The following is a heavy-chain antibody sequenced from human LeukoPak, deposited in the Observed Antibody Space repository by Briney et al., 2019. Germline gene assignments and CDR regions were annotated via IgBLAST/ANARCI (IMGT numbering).Heavy chain of an antibody. CDR1: GGSISSYY. Sequence: SETLSLTCTVSGGSISSYYWSWIRQPPGKGLEWIGYIYYSGSTNYNPSLKGRVTISVDTSKNQFSLKLSSVTAADTAVYYCARGGSSSWFPDYYYYYMDVWGKGTTVTVSS. J-gene: IGHJ6*03. CDR2: IYYSGST. CDR3: ARGGSSSWFPDYYYYYMDV. V-gene: IGHV4-59*01. D-gene: IGHD6-13*01.